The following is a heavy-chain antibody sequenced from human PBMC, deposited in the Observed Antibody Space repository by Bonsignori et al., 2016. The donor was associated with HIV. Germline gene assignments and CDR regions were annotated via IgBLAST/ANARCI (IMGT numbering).Heavy chain of an antibody. J-gene: IGHJ4*02. Sequence: WIRQPPGKGLEWVSFIYSGGTSTYYADSVKGRFTISRDNSKKTLYLQMSDLRAEDTAVYYCAKAPTGNYGGYFDYWGQGTLVTVSS. V-gene: IGHV3-23*03. CDR2: IYSGGTST. CDR3: AKAPTGNYGGYFDY. D-gene: IGHD1-7*01.